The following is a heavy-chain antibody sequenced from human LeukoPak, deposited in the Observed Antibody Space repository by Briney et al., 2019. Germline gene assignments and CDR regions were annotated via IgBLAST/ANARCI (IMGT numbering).Heavy chain of an antibody. V-gene: IGHV1-8*01. D-gene: IGHD5-18*01. Sequence: GASVKVSCKASGYTFTSYDINWVRQATGQGLEWMGWMNPNSGNTGYAQKFQGRVTMTRNTSMSTAYMELSSLRSEDTAVYYCARASTRIQLWSPYYGMDVWGQGTTVTVSS. CDR2: MNPNSGNT. J-gene: IGHJ6*02. CDR1: GYTFTSYD. CDR3: ARASTRIQLWSPYYGMDV.